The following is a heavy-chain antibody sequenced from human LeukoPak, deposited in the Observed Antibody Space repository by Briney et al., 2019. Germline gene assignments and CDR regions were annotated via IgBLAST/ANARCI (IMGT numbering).Heavy chain of an antibody. CDR3: ATQTSNGDRYFDY. V-gene: IGHV3-23*01. CDR2: ISPTTGTT. D-gene: IGHD4-17*01. Sequence: AGGSLRLSCAASGFTFSSYAMSWIRQAPGKGLEWLSAISPTTGTTFYADSVKGRFTISRDNSKNTLYLQMNILRAEDMAVYYCATQTSNGDRYFDYWGQGSLVTVSS. CDR1: GFTFSSYA. J-gene: IGHJ4*02.